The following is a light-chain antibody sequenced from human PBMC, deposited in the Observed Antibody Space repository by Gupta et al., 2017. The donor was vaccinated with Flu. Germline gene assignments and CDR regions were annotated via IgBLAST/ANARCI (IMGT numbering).Light chain of an antibody. CDR2: DDD. V-gene: IGLV3-21*02. CDR1: NIGGKR. J-gene: IGLJ3*02. Sequence: SSVLTQPPSVSVAPGQTASITCGGNNIGGKRVHWYLQKSGQAPVLVVHDDDDRPPGIPERFSGSKSGNTATLTLSRVEAGDEADYYCQVWDSSRGRVFGGGTKLTVL. CDR3: QVWDSSRGRV.